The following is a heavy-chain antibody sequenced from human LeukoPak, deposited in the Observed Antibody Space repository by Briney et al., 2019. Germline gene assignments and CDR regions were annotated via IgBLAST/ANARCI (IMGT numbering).Heavy chain of an antibody. Sequence: GGSLRLSCAASGFTFSSFAMSWVRQAPGKGLEWVSAISGSGGSTYYADSVKGRFTISRDNSKNTLSLQMNSLRAEDTAIYYCAKASNTWNYFDYGGQGTLVTVSS. J-gene: IGHJ4*02. CDR3: AKASNTWNYFDY. CDR2: ISGSGGST. CDR1: GFTFSSFA. V-gene: IGHV3-23*01. D-gene: IGHD1-1*01.